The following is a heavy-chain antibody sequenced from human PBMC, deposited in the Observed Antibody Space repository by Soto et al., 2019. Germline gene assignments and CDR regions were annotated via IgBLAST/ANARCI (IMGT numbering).Heavy chain of an antibody. CDR1: GGSISSYL. V-gene: IGHV4-59*01. CDR2: IYHTGGT. CDR3: ARGSGITGTTISWFDP. D-gene: IGHD1-20*01. J-gene: IGHJ5*02. Sequence: QVQLQESGPGLVKPSETLSLTCTVSGGSISSYLWSWIRQPPGKGLEWIGYIYHTGGTSYNPSLTSRVTISVHTSKNPFSLKLTSVTAADTAVYYCARGSGITGTTISWFDPWGQGTLVTVSS.